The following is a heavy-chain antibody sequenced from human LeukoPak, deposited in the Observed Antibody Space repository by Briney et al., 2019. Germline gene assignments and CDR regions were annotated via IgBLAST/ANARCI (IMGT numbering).Heavy chain of an antibody. V-gene: IGHV3-30*18. D-gene: IGHD6-25*01. Sequence: GXEWVAVISYDGSNKYYGDSVKGRFTISRDNSKNTLYLQMNSLRAEDTAVYYCAKTSSGRGAFDYWGQGTLVTVSS. CDR3: AKTSSGRGAFDY. J-gene: IGHJ4*02. CDR2: ISYDGSNK.